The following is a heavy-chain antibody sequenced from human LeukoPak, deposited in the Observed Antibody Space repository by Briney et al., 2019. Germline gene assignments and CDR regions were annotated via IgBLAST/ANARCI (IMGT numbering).Heavy chain of an antibody. CDR2: VYHSGGT. J-gene: IGHJ6*02. Sequence: PSETLSLTCAVSGGSISSNNWWSWVRQPPGKGLGWIGEVYHSGGTNYKPSLMSRVTISVDKSKNHFSLRLDSVTAADTAVYFCARGSLRGYSYYGMDVWGQGTTVTVSS. D-gene: IGHD5-18*01. CDR3: ARGSLRGYSYYGMDV. CDR1: GGSISSNNW. V-gene: IGHV4-4*02.